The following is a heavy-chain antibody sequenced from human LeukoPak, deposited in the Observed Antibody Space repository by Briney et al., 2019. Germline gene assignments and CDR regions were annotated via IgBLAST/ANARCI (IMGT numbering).Heavy chain of an antibody. V-gene: IGHV3-15*01. CDR3: AWIEGSGYYYMDV. Sequence: GGSLRLSCAVSGITFIDAWMSWVRQAPGKGLEWVGRIKSKGAGGTTEYGAPVKGRFTISRDDSKNTVYLQMNSLRTEDTAVYYCAWIEGSGYYYMDVWGKGTTVTISS. CDR1: GITFIDAW. D-gene: IGHD3-10*01. J-gene: IGHJ6*03. CDR2: IKSKGAGGTT.